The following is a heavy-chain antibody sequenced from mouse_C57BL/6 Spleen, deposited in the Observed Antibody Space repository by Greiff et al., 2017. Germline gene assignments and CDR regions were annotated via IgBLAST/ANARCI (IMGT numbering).Heavy chain of an antibody. CDR3: ASHPRERVWFAY. V-gene: IGHV1-55*01. CDR1: GYTFTSYW. J-gene: IGHJ3*01. Sequence: QVQLQQPGAELVKPGASVKMSCKASGYTFTSYWITWVKQRPGQGLEWIGDIYPGSGSTNYNEKFKSKATLTVDTSSSTAYMQLSSLTSEDSAVYYGASHPRERVWFAYWGQGTLVTVSA. CDR2: IYPGSGST.